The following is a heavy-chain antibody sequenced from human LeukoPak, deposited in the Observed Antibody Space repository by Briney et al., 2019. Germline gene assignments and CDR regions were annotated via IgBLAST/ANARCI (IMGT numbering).Heavy chain of an antibody. J-gene: IGHJ4*02. CDR1: GFTFSSYG. CDR3: ARARSSGYYNHFDY. V-gene: IGHV3-48*02. Sequence: GGSLRLSCAASGFTFSSYGMNWVRQAPGKGLEWLSYISSSTSTIYYADSVKGPFTISRDNAKNSLYLQMNSLRDEDTAVYYCARARSSGYYNHFDYWGQGTLVTVSS. D-gene: IGHD3-22*01. CDR2: ISSSTSTI.